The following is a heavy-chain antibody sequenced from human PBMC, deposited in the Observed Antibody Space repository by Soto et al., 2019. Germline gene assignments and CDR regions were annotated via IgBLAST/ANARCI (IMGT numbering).Heavy chain of an antibody. CDR1: GGSITTYY. CDR3: ARVGPWVPYYYDSSPYTFENWFDP. Sequence: PSETLSLTCSVSGGSITTYYWSWLRQPPGKPLEWIGYIYYSGTSNYNPSLKSRVTMSVDTSRNQFSLRLTSVTAADTAVYYCARVGPWVPYYYDSSPYTFENWFDPWGQGTLVTVSS. J-gene: IGHJ5*02. CDR2: IYYSGTS. D-gene: IGHD3-22*01. V-gene: IGHV4-59*01.